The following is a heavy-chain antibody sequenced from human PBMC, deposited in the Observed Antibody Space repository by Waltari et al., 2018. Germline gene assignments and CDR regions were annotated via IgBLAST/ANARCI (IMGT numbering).Heavy chain of an antibody. CDR1: GFTFSSYG. J-gene: IGHJ4*02. V-gene: IGHV3-30*18. D-gene: IGHD3-16*01. CDR2: ISDDGSNK. CDR3: AKVPGGARPFDY. Sequence: QVQLVESGGGVVQPGRSLRLSCAASGFTFSSYGMHWVRQAPGKGLEWVAVISDDGSNKYYADSVKGRVTISRDNSKNTLYLQMNSLRPEDTAVYYCAKVPGGARPFDYWGQGTLVTVSS.